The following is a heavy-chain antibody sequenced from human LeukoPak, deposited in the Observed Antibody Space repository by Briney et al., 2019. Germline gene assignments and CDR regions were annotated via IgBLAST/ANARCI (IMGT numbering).Heavy chain of an antibody. V-gene: IGHV1-69*05. CDR3: ARGVVPAATENWFDP. Sequence: SVKVCCKASGGTFSSYAISWVRQAPGQGLEWMGGIIPIFGTANYVQKFQGRVTITTDESTSTAYMELSSLRSEDTAVYYCARGVVPAATENWFDPWGQGTLVTVSS. CDR1: GGTFSSYA. J-gene: IGHJ5*02. D-gene: IGHD2-2*01. CDR2: IIPIFGTA.